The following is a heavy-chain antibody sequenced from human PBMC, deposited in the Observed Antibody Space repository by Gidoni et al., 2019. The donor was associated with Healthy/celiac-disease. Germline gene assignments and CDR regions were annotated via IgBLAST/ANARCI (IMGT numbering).Heavy chain of an antibody. CDR1: VFPFTSYA. J-gene: IGHJ4*02. CDR3: AKDHRTMVRGVIIWDY. CDR2: ISGSGGST. Sequence: DVQLLESGAGLVQPGVSLILSCAASVFPFTSYAMSWVRPAPGKGLEWAAAISGSGGSTDYADSGKGRFTISRDNSKNTLYLQMNSLRAEDTAVYYCAKDHRTMVRGVIIWDYWGQGTLVTVSS. V-gene: IGHV3-23*01. D-gene: IGHD3-10*01.